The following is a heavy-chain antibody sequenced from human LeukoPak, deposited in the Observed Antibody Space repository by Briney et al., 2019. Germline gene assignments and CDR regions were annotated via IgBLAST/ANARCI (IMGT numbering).Heavy chain of an antibody. D-gene: IGHD6-19*01. CDR1: GYTFTSYG. Sequence: ASVKVSCKASGYTFTSYGISWVRQAPGQGLEWMGGIIPIFGTANYAQKFQGRVTITADKSTSTAYMELSSLRSEGTAVYYCAMGVGAPEDLAVAADFDYWGQGTLVTVSS. V-gene: IGHV1-69*06. CDR3: AMGVGAPEDLAVAADFDY. CDR2: IIPIFGTA. J-gene: IGHJ4*02.